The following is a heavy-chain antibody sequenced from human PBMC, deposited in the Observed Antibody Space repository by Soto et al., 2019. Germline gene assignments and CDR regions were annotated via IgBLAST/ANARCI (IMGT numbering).Heavy chain of an antibody. V-gene: IGHV3-48*01. CDR2: ISSSSSTI. CDR1: GFTFSSYS. CDR3: ARDATVTSEVGYFDC. D-gene: IGHD4-17*01. Sequence: GGSLRLSCAVSGFTFSSYSMNWVRQAPGKGLEWLSYISSSSSTIYYADSVKGRFTISRDNARNSLYLQMNSLRAEDTAVYYCARDATVTSEVGYFDCWGQGTLVTVSS. J-gene: IGHJ4*02.